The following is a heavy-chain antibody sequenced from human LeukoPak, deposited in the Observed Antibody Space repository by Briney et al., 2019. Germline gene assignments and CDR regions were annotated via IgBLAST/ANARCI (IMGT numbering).Heavy chain of an antibody. CDR1: GESFSGNY. V-gene: IGHV4-34*01. CDR3: ARGRVTYDY. D-gene: IGHD2-21*02. CDR2: INHSGST. J-gene: IGHJ4*02. Sequence: SETLSLTCAVYGESFSGNYWSWIRQPPGKGLEWIGEINHSGSTNYNPSLKSRVTISVDTSKNQLSLRLSSVTAADTAVYYCARGRVTYDYWGQGTLVTVSS.